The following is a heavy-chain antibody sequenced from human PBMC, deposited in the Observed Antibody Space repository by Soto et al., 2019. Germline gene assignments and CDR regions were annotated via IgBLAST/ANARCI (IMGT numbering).Heavy chain of an antibody. Sequence: SETLSLTXTVSGASITGSFFWSWIRQPAGKGLEWIGRFSLSGTTNYNPSLRSRVTMSADVSKNQFSLRLTSVTAADTALYYCARGMTPPGAPAWYYFDSWGQGTLVTV. J-gene: IGHJ4*02. V-gene: IGHV4-4*07. D-gene: IGHD2-8*02. CDR2: FSLSGTT. CDR3: ARGMTPPGAPAWYYFDS. CDR1: GASITGSFF.